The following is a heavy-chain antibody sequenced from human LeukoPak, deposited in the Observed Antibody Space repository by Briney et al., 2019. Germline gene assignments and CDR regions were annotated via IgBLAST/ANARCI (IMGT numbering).Heavy chain of an antibody. CDR3: ARDRSPGWFDP. CDR1: GFTFSDYW. D-gene: IGHD6-13*01. J-gene: IGHJ5*02. Sequence: GGSLRLSCAASGFTFSDYWMHWDRQAPGKGLEWISRIRTDGSITAYAASVKGRFTISRDNAKNILYLQMSSLRGEDTAVYFCARDRSPGWFDPWGQGTLVTVSS. CDR2: IRTDGSIT. V-gene: IGHV3-74*01.